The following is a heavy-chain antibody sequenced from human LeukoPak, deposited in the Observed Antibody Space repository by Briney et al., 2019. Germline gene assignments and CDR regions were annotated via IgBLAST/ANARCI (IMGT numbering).Heavy chain of an antibody. CDR2: IWSDTTNK. V-gene: IGHV3-33*01. J-gene: IGHJ4*02. CDR3: ARDRLTTVTTFHFDY. CDR1: GFTFSSYA. Sequence: GGSLRLSCAASGFTFSSYAMHWVRQAPGKGLEWVAVIWSDTTNKYYADSVKGRFTISRDNSRNTLYLQMSSLRAEDTAMYYCARDRLTTVTTFHFDYWGQGTLVTVSS. D-gene: IGHD4-17*01.